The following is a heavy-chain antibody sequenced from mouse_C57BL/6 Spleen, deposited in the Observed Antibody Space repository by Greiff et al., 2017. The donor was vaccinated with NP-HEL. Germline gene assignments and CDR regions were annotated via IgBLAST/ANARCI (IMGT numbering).Heavy chain of an antibody. V-gene: IGHV1-81*01. CDR3: ARKSIYDYDFGDYFDY. Sequence: VQLQQSGAELARPGASVKLSCKASGYTFTSYGISWVKQRTGQGLEWIGEIYPRSGNTYYNEKFKGKATLTADKSSSTAYMELRSLTSEDSAVYFCARKSIYDYDFGDYFDYWGQGTTLTVSS. J-gene: IGHJ2*01. CDR2: IYPRSGNT. CDR1: GYTFTSYG. D-gene: IGHD2-4*01.